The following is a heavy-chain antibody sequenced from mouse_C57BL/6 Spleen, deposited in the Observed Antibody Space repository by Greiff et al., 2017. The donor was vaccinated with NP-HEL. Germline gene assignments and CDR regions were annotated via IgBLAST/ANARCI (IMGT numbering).Heavy chain of an antibody. V-gene: IGHV1-80*01. CDR2: IYPGDGDT. J-gene: IGHJ4*01. CDR3: ARGNWDYYAMDY. Sequence: VQLQQSGAELVKPGASVKISCKASGYAFSSYWMNWVKQRPGKGLEWIGQIYPGDGDTNYNGKFKGKATLTADKSSSTAYMQLSSLTSEDSAVYVCARGNWDYYAMDYWGQGTSVTVSS. CDR1: GYAFSSYW. D-gene: IGHD4-1*01.